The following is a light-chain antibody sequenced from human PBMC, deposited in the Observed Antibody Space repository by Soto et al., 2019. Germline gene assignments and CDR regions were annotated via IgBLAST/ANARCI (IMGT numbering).Light chain of an antibody. CDR3: QQYDKWPQFT. Sequence: EIVLTQSPGTLSSSPGERATLSCRASQSVRSSYLAWYQQKPGQAPRLLIYGASSRATGIPDRFSGSGSGTDFTLTISRLEPEDFAVYYCQQYDKWPQFTFGQGTKVEMK. J-gene: IGKJ2*01. CDR1: QSVRSSY. V-gene: IGKV3-20*01. CDR2: GAS.